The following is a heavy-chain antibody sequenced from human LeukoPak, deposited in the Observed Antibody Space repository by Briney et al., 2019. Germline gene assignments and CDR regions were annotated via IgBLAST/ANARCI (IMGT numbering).Heavy chain of an antibody. CDR1: GFTSINFA. CDR3: AKGMGLAHYYFYGMDV. D-gene: IGHD6-19*01. CDR2: IGGGDGSI. V-gene: IGHV3-23*01. J-gene: IGHJ6*02. Sequence: GGSLTLSRAASGFTSINFAVNWVPQAPGKGLEWVAVIGGGDGSIYYADSVKGRFTISRDNSKNTLYLQMTSLRAEDAAIYYCAKGMGLAHYYFYGMDVWGQGTTVTVSS.